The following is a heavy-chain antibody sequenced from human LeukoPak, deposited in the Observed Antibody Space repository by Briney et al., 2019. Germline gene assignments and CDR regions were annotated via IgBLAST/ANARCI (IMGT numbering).Heavy chain of an antibody. Sequence: GRSLRLSCAASKFMFSAYNMHWVRQVPGKGLEWLAIISHDGNTGHYADSVKGRFTISRDNSKDTVDLQMNSLRADDTAVYYRARDFNWAFDYWGQGTLVTVSS. CDR3: ARDFNWAFDY. D-gene: IGHD3-16*01. CDR1: KFMFSAYN. CDR2: ISHDGNTG. V-gene: IGHV3-30-3*01. J-gene: IGHJ4*02.